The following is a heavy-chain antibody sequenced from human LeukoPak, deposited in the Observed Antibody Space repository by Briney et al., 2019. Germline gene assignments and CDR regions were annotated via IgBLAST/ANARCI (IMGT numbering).Heavy chain of an antibody. CDR2: ISWNSGSI. J-gene: IGHJ6*02. CDR3: AKAVRPPVAGSSAFDI. CDR1: GFTFDDYA. D-gene: IGHD6-19*01. Sequence: GRSLRLSCIASGFTFDDYAMHWVRQAPGKGLEWVSGISWNSGSIGYADSVKGRFTISRDNAKNSLYLQMNSLRAEDMALYYCAKAVRPPVAGSSAFDIWGQGTTVTISS. V-gene: IGHV3-9*03.